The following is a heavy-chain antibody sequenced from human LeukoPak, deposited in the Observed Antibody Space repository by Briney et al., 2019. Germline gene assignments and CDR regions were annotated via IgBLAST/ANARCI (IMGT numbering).Heavy chain of an antibody. D-gene: IGHD6-13*01. J-gene: IGHJ6*02. CDR2: ISWNSDSI. Sequence: GGSLRLSCAASGFTFDDYAMHWVRQVPGKGLEWVSAISWNSDSIGYADSVKGRFTISRDNTKNSLYLQMNSLRVEDTALYYCAKDGAAAAIGPGYYYGMDVWGQGTTVTVSS. V-gene: IGHV3-9*01. CDR3: AKDGAAAAIGPGYYYGMDV. CDR1: GFTFDDYA.